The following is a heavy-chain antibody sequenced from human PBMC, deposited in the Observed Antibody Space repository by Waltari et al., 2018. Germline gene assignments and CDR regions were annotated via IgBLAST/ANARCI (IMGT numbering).Heavy chain of an antibody. Sequence: QLQLQESGPGLVKPSETLSLTCTVSGGSISSSSYYWGWIRQPPGKGLEWIGSIYYRGSTYYNPSLKSRVTISVDTSKNQFSLKLSSVTAADTAVYYCARHRVYSSSSEGDYWGQGTLVTVSS. V-gene: IGHV4-39*01. CDR1: GGSISSSSYY. CDR3: ARHRVYSSSSEGDY. J-gene: IGHJ4*02. CDR2: IYYRGST. D-gene: IGHD6-13*01.